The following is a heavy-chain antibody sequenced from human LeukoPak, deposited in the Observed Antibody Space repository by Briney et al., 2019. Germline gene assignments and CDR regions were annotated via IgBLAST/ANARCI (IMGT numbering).Heavy chain of an antibody. CDR2: IYFSGCT. Sequence: PSETLSLTCTVSGGSISSSSYYWGWIRQPPGKGLEWIGSIYFSGCTYYNPSLKSRVTISVDTSTNQFSLKLSSVTAADTAVYYCARDRRGIAAALRRGPWYFDLWGRGTLVTVSS. CDR1: GGSISSSSYY. CDR3: ARDRRGIAAALRRGPWYFDL. V-gene: IGHV4-39*07. D-gene: IGHD6-13*01. J-gene: IGHJ2*01.